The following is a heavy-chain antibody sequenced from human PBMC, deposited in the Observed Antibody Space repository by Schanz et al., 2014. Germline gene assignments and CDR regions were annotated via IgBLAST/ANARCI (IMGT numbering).Heavy chain of an antibody. D-gene: IGHD2-15*01. CDR1: GFTFSIYA. Sequence: VQLVESGGGLVQPGGSLRLSCSASGFTFSIYAMHWVRQAPGKGLEYVSAISHDGYSTYYADSVKGRFTISRDNSKNTLYLQMNSLRAEDTAVYYCAKTPREYCNYDNCPNWFDSWGQGTLVTASS. V-gene: IGHV3-64*04. J-gene: IGHJ5*01. CDR3: AKTPREYCNYDNCPNWFDS. CDR2: ISHDGYST.